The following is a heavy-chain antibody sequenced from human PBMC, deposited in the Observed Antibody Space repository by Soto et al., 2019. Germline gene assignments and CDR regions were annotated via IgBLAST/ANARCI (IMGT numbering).Heavy chain of an antibody. CDR1: GFTFSSYA. Sequence: EVQLLESGGGLVQPGGSLRLSCAASGFTFSSYAMRWVRQAPGKGLVWVSAISGSGGSTYYEDSVKGRYTISRDNSRNALYLQMNSLSAEDTAVDYYARRGSVRNYDYWGQGTLVTVSS. J-gene: IGHJ4*02. V-gene: IGHV3-23*01. CDR2: ISGSGGST. CDR3: ARRGSVRNYDY. D-gene: IGHD1-26*01.